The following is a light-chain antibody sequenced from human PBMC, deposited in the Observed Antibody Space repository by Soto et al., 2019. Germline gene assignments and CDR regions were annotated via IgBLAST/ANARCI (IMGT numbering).Light chain of an antibody. Sequence: QSALTQPASVSGSPGQSITISCTGTSSDLGAYNYVSWYQHNPGKAPKLMIYEVTKRPSGVSNRFSGSKSGNTASLTISGLQPEDEADYYCTSYTSRSALYVFGTGT. CDR2: EVT. CDR1: SSDLGAYNY. CDR3: TSYTSRSALYV. V-gene: IGLV2-14*01. J-gene: IGLJ1*01.